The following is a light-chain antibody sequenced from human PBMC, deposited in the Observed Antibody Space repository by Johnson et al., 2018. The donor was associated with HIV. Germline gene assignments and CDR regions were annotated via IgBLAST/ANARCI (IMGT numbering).Light chain of an antibody. CDR1: NSNIGNNY. CDR3: GTWDPSLSAGEC. V-gene: IGLV1-51*01. Sequence: QSVLTQPPSVSAAPGQKVTISCSGSNSNIGNNYVSWYQQLPGTAPKLLIYDNNKRPSGIPDRFSGSKSGTSATLGITGLQTGDEADYYCGTWDPSLSAGECVETGTKVTVL. CDR2: DNN. J-gene: IGLJ1*01.